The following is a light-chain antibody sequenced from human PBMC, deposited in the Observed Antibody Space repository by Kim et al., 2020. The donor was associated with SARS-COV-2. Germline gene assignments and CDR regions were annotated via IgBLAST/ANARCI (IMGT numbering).Light chain of an antibody. J-gene: IGKJ1*01. CDR2: AAS. CDR3: QQLNSYPKT. CDR1: QSISSY. V-gene: IGKV1-39*01. Sequence: EIQMTQSPSSLSASVGDRVTITCRASQSISSYLNWYQQKPGKAPKLLIYAASSLQSGVPSRFSGSGSGTDFTLTISSLQPEDFATYYCQQLNSYPKTFGQGTKVDIK.